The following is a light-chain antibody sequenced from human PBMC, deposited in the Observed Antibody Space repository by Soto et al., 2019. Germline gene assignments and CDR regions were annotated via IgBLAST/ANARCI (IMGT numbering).Light chain of an antibody. J-gene: IGKJ1*01. CDR1: QNISTY. CDR2: AAS. V-gene: IGKV1-39*01. Sequence: DIQMTQSPSSLSASVGDRVTITCRASQNISTYLNWYQQKAGLAPKLLIYAASSLQSGVPSRFSGSGSGTDFTLTISSLQPEDFATYYCQQTYSTPPTFGQGTKVEIK. CDR3: QQTYSTPPT.